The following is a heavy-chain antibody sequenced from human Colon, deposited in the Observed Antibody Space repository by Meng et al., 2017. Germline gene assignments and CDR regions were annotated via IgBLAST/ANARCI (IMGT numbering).Heavy chain of an antibody. Sequence: GESLKISCAASGFTFRDHYMTWIRQAPGKRLEWLAYISTGATTIDYADSLKGRFTISRDDSKNSLYLQMNSLRDDDSALYFCARGHWGLAYWGHGNRVNGAS. V-gene: IGHV3-11*01. CDR1: GFTFRDHY. J-gene: IGHJ4*01. D-gene: IGHD7-27*01. CDR3: ARGHWGLAY. CDR2: ISTGATTI.